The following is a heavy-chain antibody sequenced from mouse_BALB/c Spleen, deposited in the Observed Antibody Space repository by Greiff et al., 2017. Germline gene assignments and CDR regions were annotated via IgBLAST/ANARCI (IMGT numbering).Heavy chain of an antibody. J-gene: IGHJ4*01. CDR2: IWGDGST. Sequence: VQVVESGPGLVAPSQSLSITCTVSGFSLTGYGVNWVRQPPGKGLEWLGMIWGDGSTDYNSALKSRLSISKDNSKSQVFLKMNSLQTDDTARYYCARERDDAIYYAMDYWGQGTSVTVSS. V-gene: IGHV2-6-7*01. CDR3: ARERDDAIYYAMDY. D-gene: IGHD2-3*01. CDR1: GFSLTGYG.